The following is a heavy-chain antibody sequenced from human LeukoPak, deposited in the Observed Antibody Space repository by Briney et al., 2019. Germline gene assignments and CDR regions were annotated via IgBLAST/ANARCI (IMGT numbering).Heavy chain of an antibody. CDR1: GFTVSSSS. CDR2: ISSDGNT. V-gene: IGHV3-66*01. Sequence: GGSLRLSCAASGFTVSSSSMNWVRLGPGKGLEWVSVISSDGNTYYADSVKGRFTISRDNSRNTLSLQMHGLRADDTAVYYRARGQEQFSSPWQWGPRRKNFYYYGMDVWGQGTTVTVSS. CDR3: ARGQEQFSSPWQWGPRRKNFYYYGMDV. D-gene: IGHD6-19*01. J-gene: IGHJ6*02.